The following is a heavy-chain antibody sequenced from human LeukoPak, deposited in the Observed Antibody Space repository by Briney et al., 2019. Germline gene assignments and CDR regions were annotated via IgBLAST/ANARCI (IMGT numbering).Heavy chain of an antibody. V-gene: IGHV3-7*01. CDR2: IKQDGSET. J-gene: IGHJ4*02. D-gene: IGHD6-19*01. CDR1: RFTLSNYW. Sequence: GGSLRLSCAASRFTLSNYWMSRVRQAPGKGPEWVANIKQDGSETYYVDSVKGRFTISRDNAKNSLSLQMNSLRAEDTAVYYCARQRGSGCLDYWGQGTLVTVSS. CDR3: ARQRGSGCLDY.